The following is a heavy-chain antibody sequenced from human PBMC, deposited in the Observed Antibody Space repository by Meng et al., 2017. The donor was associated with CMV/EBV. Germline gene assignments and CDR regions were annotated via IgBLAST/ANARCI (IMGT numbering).Heavy chain of an antibody. J-gene: IGHJ4*02. CDR2: INSDGSST. Sequence: GGSLRLSCAASGFTFSSYWMHWVRQAPGKGLVWVSRINSDGSSTSYADSVKGRFTISRDDAKNTLYLQMNSLRAEDTAVYYCARDDRIAARPPSFDYWGQGTLVTVSS. CDR3: ARDDRIAARPPSFDY. CDR1: GFTFSSYW. V-gene: IGHV3-74*01. D-gene: IGHD6-6*01.